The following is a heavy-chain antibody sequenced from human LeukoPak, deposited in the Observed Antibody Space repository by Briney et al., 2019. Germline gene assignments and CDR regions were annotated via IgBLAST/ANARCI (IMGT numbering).Heavy chain of an antibody. CDR3: ARSGELDEGFFDY. Sequence: PSETLSLTCSVSGGSMNSYYWSWIRQSPGKGLEWIGYIYYSGSTYYNPSLKSRVTISVDTSKNQFSLKLSSVTAADTAVYYCARSGELDEGFFDYWGQGTLVTVSS. CDR1: GGSMNSYY. D-gene: IGHD1-26*01. V-gene: IGHV4-59*08. J-gene: IGHJ4*02. CDR2: IYYSGST.